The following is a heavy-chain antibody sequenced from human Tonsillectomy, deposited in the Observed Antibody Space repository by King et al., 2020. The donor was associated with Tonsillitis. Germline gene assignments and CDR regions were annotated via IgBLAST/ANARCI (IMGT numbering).Heavy chain of an antibody. CDR3: AKDKGAGHYDSGRGAFDI. V-gene: IGHV3-21*01. D-gene: IGHD3-22*01. CDR2: IRSSSSYI. J-gene: IGHJ3*02. CDR1: GFTFSNYD. Sequence: VQLVESGGGLVKPGGSLRLSCATSGFTFSNYDMNWVRQAPGKGLEWVSSIRSSSSYIYYADSVKGRFTITRDNAKNSLSLQMNSLRAEDKAVYYCAKDKGAGHYDSGRGAFDIWGQGTMVAVSS.